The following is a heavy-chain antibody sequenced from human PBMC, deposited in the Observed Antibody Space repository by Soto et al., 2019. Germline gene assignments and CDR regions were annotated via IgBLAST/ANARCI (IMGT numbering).Heavy chain of an antibody. CDR1: SGSISSSNW. V-gene: IGHV4-4*02. Sequence: SETLSLTCAVSSGSISSSNWWSWVRQPPGKGLEWIGEIYHSGSTNYNPSLKSRVTISVDKSKNQFSLKLSSVTAADTAVYYCARDNIAAAVAGNWFDPWGQGTLVTVSS. CDR2: IYHSGST. J-gene: IGHJ5*02. CDR3: ARDNIAAAVAGNWFDP. D-gene: IGHD6-13*01.